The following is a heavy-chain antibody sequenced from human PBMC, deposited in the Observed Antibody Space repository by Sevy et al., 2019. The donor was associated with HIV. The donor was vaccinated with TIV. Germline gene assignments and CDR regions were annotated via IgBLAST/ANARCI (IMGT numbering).Heavy chain of an antibody. CDR1: GFTFSKYS. D-gene: IGHD2-8*01. CDR2: FSFGCGRI. J-gene: IGHJ4*02. V-gene: IGHV3-23*01. Sequence: GESLKIPCEASGFTFSKYSMSWVRQAPGKGLEWVSTFSFGCGRINYADSVKGRFTISRDDSKNTLYLQMKSLRAEDTAVYYCAREGCTKPHDYWGQGTLVTVSS. CDR3: AREGCTKPHDY.